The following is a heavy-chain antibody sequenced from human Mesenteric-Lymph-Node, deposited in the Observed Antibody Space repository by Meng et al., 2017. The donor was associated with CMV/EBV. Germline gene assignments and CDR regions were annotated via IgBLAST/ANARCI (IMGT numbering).Heavy chain of an antibody. V-gene: IGHV1-2*02. J-gene: IGHJ4*02. Sequence: SCKASGYTFTGYYMHWVRQAPGQGIEWMGWINPHSGDTKYAQKFQGRVTMTRDKSFTTAYMEVSRLGLDDTAVYYCARVTSISLDLWGQGTLVTVSS. CDR1: GYTFTGYY. CDR2: INPHSGDT. D-gene: IGHD3-3*01. CDR3: ARVTSISLDL.